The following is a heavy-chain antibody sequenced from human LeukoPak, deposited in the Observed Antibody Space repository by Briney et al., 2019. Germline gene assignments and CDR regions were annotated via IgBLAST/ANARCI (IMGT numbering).Heavy chain of an antibody. CDR2: IYSGGSS. D-gene: IGHD3-16*01. CDR1: GITVSSNY. Sequence: GGSLRLSCAGTGITVSSNYMSWVRQAPGKGLEWVSVIYSGGSSYYAGSVKDRFTISRDNSKNTLYLQMSSLRAEDTAVYYCAGAVGAYYFDYWGQGTLVTVSS. CDR3: AGAVGAYYFDY. J-gene: IGHJ4*02. V-gene: IGHV3-66*01.